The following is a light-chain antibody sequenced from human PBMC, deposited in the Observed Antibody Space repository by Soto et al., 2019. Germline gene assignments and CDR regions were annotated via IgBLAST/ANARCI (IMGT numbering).Light chain of an antibody. CDR2: DDI. CDR3: CSYYGCKKSYV. CDR1: TDDIRSYKL. V-gene: IGLV2-23*01. J-gene: IGLJ1*01. Sequence: QSVLTQPASVSGSPGQSITISCTGITDDIRSYKLVSWYQQYPGKAPKLIIYDDIKRPSGVSSRFSGSKSGNTASLTISALQDADEADYLCCSYYGCKKSYVFASGTKVTVL.